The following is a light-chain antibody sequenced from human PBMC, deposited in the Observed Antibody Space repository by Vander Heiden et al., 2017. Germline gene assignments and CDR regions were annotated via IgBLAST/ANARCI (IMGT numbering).Light chain of an antibody. J-gene: IGKJ4*01. V-gene: IGKV3-20*01. CDR3: QQDGSSPLT. Sequence: EVVLTQSPGTLSFSPGESAPLSCRASQSVSSGYLAWYQQKPGQAPRLLIYGASSRATGIPDRFNGSGSGTDFTLTISRLEPEDFSVYYCQQDGSSPLTFGGGTKVEIK. CDR1: QSVSSGY. CDR2: GAS.